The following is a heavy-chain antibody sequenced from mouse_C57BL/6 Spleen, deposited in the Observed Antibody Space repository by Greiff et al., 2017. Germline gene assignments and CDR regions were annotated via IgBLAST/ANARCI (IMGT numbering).Heavy chain of an antibody. V-gene: IGHV1-69*01. CDR2: IYPSDSYT. CDR3: ARRAGNYPFAY. Sequence: VQLQQPGAELVMPGASVKLSCKASGYTFTSYWMHWVKQRPRQGLEWIGQIYPSDSYTNYNQKFKGKSTLTVDKSSSTAYMQLSSLTSEDSAVYYWARRAGNYPFAYWGQGTRVTVSA. J-gene: IGHJ3*01. D-gene: IGHD2-1*01. CDR1: GYTFTSYW.